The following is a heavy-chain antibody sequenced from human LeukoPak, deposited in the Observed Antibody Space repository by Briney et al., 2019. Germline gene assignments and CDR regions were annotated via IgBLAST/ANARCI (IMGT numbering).Heavy chain of an antibody. CDR1: GYTFTSYD. CDR3: ARERNYGGNSGYYYYGMDV. D-gene: IGHD4-23*01. Sequence: ASVKVSCKASGYTFTSYDINWVRQATGQGLEWMGWMNPNSGNTGYAQKFQGRVTMTRNTSISTAYMELSSLRSEDTAVYYCARERNYGGNSGYYYYGMDVWGQGTTVTVSS. CDR2: MNPNSGNT. V-gene: IGHV1-8*01. J-gene: IGHJ6*02.